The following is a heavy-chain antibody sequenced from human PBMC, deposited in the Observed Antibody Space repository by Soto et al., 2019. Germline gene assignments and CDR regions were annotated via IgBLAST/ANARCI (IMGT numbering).Heavy chain of an antibody. CDR3: ARDEMATIHLDY. Sequence: QVQLVESGGGVVQPGRSLRLSCAASGFTFSSYGMHWVRQAPVKGLEWVAVIWYDGSNKYYADSVKGRFTISRDNSKNTLYLQMNSLRAEDTAVYYCARDEMATIHLDYWGQGTLVTVSS. J-gene: IGHJ4*02. CDR1: GFTFSSYG. V-gene: IGHV3-33*01. D-gene: IGHD5-12*01. CDR2: IWYDGSNK.